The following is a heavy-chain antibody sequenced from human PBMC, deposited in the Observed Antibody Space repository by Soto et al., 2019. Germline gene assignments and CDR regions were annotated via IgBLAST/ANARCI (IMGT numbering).Heavy chain of an antibody. V-gene: IGHV4-59*08. CDR3: ARRGERGWFGL. CDR1: GGSISSYY. CDR2: IYYSGST. D-gene: IGHD3-16*01. Sequence: QVQLQESGPGLVKPSETLSLTCTVSGGSISSYYWNWIRQPPGKGLEWIGNIYYSGSTNYNPSLKSRVTISVDTSKNQFSLKADSVTAADTAMYYCARRGERGWFGLWGQGTLVTVSS. J-gene: IGHJ5*02.